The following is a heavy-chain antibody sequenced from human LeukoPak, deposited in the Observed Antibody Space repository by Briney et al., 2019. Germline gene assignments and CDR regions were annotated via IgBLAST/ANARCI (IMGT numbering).Heavy chain of an antibody. J-gene: IGHJ3*02. D-gene: IGHD1-26*01. CDR1: GYSISSGYY. CDR3: ARNRHTGSYYSGFDI. CDR2: IYHGGST. Sequence: SETLSLTCTVSGYSISSGYYWGWIRQPPGRGLDWIGSIYHGGSTYYNPSLKSRVTISVDTSKNLFSLNLSSVTAADTAVYYCARNRHTGSYYSGFDIWGQGTMVTVSS. V-gene: IGHV4-38-2*02.